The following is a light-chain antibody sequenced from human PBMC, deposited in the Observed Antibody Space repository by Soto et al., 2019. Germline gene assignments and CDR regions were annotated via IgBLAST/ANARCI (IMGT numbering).Light chain of an antibody. CDR3: QKYENWPHT. V-gene: IGKV3-15*01. CDR1: QSINSH. J-gene: IGKJ3*01. CDR2: DAS. Sequence: EIVMTQSPATLSVSPGERATLSCRASQSINSHLAWYQQKYGQAPRLLIHDASTRATGFPARFSGRGSGTEFTLTISSLQSEDFAVNWCQKYENWPHTLGTGTTVDI.